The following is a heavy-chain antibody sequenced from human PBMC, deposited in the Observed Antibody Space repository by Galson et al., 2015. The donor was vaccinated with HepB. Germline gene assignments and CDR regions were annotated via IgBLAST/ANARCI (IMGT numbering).Heavy chain of an antibody. V-gene: IGHV3-7*03. CDR2: IKQDGSEK. Sequence: SLRLSCAASGFTFSSYWMSWVRQAPGKGLEWVANIKQDGSEKYYVDSVKGRFTISRDNAKNSLYLQMNSLRAEDTAVYYCARASGVAVAHYYYYYYGMDVWGQGTTVTVSS. CDR3: ARASGVAVAHYYYYYYGMDV. CDR1: GFTFSSYW. J-gene: IGHJ6*02. D-gene: IGHD6-19*01.